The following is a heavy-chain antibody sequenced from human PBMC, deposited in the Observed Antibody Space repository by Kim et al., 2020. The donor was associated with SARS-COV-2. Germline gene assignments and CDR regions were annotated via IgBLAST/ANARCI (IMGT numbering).Heavy chain of an antibody. CDR1: GYTFTSYA. Sequence: ASVKVSCKASGYTFTSYAMHWVRQAPGQRLEWMGWSNAGNGNTKYSQEFQGRVTITRDTSASTAYMELSSLRSEDMAVYYCARGIRGYGDYFGGMDVWGQGTTVTVSS. CDR3: ARGIRGYGDYFGGMDV. D-gene: IGHD4-17*01. CDR2: SNAGNGNT. V-gene: IGHV1-3*02. J-gene: IGHJ6*02.